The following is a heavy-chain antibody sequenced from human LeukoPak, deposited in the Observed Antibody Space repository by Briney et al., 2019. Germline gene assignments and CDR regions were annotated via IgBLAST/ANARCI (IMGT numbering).Heavy chain of an antibody. CDR1: GFTFSTYW. CDR2: INDNGSTR. CDR3: AKDMQTWPRFPDY. D-gene: IGHD5-12*01. J-gene: IGHJ4*02. V-gene: IGHV3-23*01. Sequence: GGSLRLSCAASGFTFSTYWMSWVRQAPGKGLEWVSGINDNGSTRFYAASVKGRFTSSRDNPKNTLYLQMNGLRVEDTAVYYCAKDMQTWPRFPDYWGQGTLVTVSS.